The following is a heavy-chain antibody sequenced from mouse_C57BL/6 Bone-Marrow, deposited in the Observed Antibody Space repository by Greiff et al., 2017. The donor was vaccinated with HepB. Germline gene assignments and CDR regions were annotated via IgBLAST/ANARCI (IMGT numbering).Heavy chain of an antibody. CDR2: ISSGSSTI. J-gene: IGHJ1*03. D-gene: IGHD1-1*01. CDR3: AREGILNWYFDV. V-gene: IGHV5-17*01. CDR1: GFTFSDYG. Sequence: EVMLVESGGGLVKPGGSLKLSCAASGFTFSDYGMHWVRQAPEKGLEWVAYISSGSSTIYYADTVKGRFTISRDNAKNTLCLQMTSLRSEDTAMYYCAREGILNWYFDVWGTGTTVTVSS.